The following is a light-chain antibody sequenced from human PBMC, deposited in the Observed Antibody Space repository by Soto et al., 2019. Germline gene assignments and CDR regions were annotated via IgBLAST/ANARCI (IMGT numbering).Light chain of an antibody. CDR1: GSNVGINA. V-gene: IGLV1-44*01. Sequence: QSVLTQPPSASGTPGQRVTISCSGSGSNVGINAVNWYQQLPGTAPKVLMYTTNQRPSGVPDRFSGSKSGTSASLAISGLQSEDEAAYYCAAWDDSRNGPVFGGGTKLTVL. CDR2: TTN. J-gene: IGLJ2*01. CDR3: AAWDDSRNGPV.